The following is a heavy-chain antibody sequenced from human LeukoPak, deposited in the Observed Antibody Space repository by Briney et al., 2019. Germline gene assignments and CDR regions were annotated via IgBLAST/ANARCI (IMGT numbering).Heavy chain of an antibody. CDR1: GGSISSYY. Sequence: PSETLSLTCTVSGGSISSYYWSWIRQPPGKGLEWIGYIYYSGSTNYNPSLKSRVTISVDTSKNQFSLKLSSVTAADTPVYYCARTAYYYGSGSQGYYMDVWGKGTTVTISS. D-gene: IGHD3-10*01. J-gene: IGHJ6*03. CDR3: ARTAYYYGSGSQGYYMDV. CDR2: IYYSGST. V-gene: IGHV4-59*01.